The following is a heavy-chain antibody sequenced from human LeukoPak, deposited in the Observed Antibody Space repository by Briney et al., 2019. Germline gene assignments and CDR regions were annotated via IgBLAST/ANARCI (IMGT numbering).Heavy chain of an antibody. Sequence: ASVKVSCKASGYTFTSYDINWVRQATGQGLEWMGWMNPNSGNTGYAQKFQGRVTVTRNTSISTAYMELSSLRSEDTAVYYCARGNWNYVSGNWFDPWGQGTLVTVSS. D-gene: IGHD1-7*01. V-gene: IGHV1-8*01. CDR2: MNPNSGNT. CDR1: GYTFTSYD. J-gene: IGHJ5*02. CDR3: ARGNWNYVSGNWFDP.